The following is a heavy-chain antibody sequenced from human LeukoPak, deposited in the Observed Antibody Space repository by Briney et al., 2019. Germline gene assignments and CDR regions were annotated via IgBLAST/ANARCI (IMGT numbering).Heavy chain of an antibody. Sequence: SETLSLTCTVSGGSISSSSYYWGWIRQPPGKGLEWIGSIYYSGSTYYNSSLKSRVTISVDTSKNQFSLKLSSVTAADTAVYYCAGQTPLVVVSATGCYFDYWGQGTLVTVSS. V-gene: IGHV4-39*01. J-gene: IGHJ4*02. CDR2: IYYSGST. CDR1: GGSISSSSYY. D-gene: IGHD2-15*01. CDR3: AGQTPLVVVSATGCYFDY.